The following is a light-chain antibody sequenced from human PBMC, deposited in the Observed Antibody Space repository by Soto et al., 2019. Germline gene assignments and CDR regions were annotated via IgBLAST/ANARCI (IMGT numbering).Light chain of an antibody. CDR3: QQTRSYPST. CDR1: RDIGTW. J-gene: IGKJ4*01. V-gene: IGKV1-5*03. Sequence: TPITISASTLSAPVGDTISITCRASRDIGTWLAWFQQKPGRAPNLLIYRASTLARGVPSRFSGSGSGTEFTLTISSLQAEDFATYYCQQTRSYPSTFGGGTKVDIK. CDR2: RAS.